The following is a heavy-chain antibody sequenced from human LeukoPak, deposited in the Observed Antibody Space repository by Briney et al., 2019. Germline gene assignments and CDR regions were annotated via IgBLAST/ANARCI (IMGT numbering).Heavy chain of an antibody. D-gene: IGHD3-22*01. CDR1: GGSISSSSYY. V-gene: IGHV4-39*01. CDR3: ARHGYYYDSSGPEIDS. J-gene: IGHJ4*02. Sequence: SETLSLTCTVSGGSISSSSYYWVWIRQPPGKGLEFIGSIYCRGNTYYNPSLKSRVTISVDTSKNQFSLKLSSVTAADTAVYYCARHGYYYDSSGPEIDSWGQGTLVTVSS. CDR2: IYCRGNT.